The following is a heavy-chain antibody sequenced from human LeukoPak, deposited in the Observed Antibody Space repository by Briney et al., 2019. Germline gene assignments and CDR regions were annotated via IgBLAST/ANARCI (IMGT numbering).Heavy chain of an antibody. CDR2: IRYDGSNK. D-gene: IGHD2-15*01. Sequence: PGGSLRLSCAASGFTFISYGMHWVRQAPGKGLEWVAFIRYDGSNKYYADSVKGRFTISRDNSKNTLYLQMNSLRAEDTAVYYCAKDSTGGSRGYYFDYWGQGTLVTVSS. J-gene: IGHJ4*02. CDR1: GFTFISYG. V-gene: IGHV3-30*02. CDR3: AKDSTGGSRGYYFDY.